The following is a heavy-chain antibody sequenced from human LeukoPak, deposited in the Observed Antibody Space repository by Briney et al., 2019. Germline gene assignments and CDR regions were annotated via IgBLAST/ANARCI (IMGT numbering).Heavy chain of an antibody. CDR1: GFTFSSYW. CDR2: IKSDGSST. D-gene: IGHD5-12*01. Sequence: PGGSLRLSCAASGFTFSSYWMHWVRQAPGKGLVWVSLIKSDGSSTSYADSVKGRFTISRDNAKNTLYLQMNSLRAEDTAVYYCARGRGYTQDYWGQGTLVTVSS. V-gene: IGHV3-74*01. J-gene: IGHJ4*02. CDR3: ARGRGYTQDY.